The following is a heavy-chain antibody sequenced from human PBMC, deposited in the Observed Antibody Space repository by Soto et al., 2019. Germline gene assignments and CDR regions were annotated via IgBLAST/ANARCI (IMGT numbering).Heavy chain of an antibody. CDR2: ISYDGSNK. CDR3: AKDESRSS. V-gene: IGHV3-30*18. D-gene: IGHD6-13*01. J-gene: IGHJ4*02. CDR1: GFTFRSYG. Sequence: PGGSLRLSCGASGFTFRSYGMHWVRQASGKGLEWVAVISYDGSNKYYADSVKGRSTISRDNSKNTLYLQMNSLRAEDTAVYYCAKDESRSSWGQGTLVTVYS.